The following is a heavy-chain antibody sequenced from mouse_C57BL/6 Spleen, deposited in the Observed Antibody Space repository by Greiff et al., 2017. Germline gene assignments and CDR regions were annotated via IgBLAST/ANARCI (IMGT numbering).Heavy chain of an antibody. V-gene: IGHV1-82*01. CDR3: ARAGYGSSSWYFDV. CDR1: GYAFSSSW. D-gene: IGHD1-1*01. CDR2: IYPGDGDT. J-gene: IGHJ1*03. Sequence: VQGVESGPELVKPGASVKISCKASGYAFSSSWMNWVKQRPGKGLEWIGRIYPGDGDTNYNGKFKGKATLTADKSSSTAYMQLSSLTSEDSAVYFCARAGYGSSSWYFDVWGTGTTVTVSS.